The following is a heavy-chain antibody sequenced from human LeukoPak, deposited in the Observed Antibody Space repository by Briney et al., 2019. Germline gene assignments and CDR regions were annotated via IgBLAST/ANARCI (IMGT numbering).Heavy chain of an antibody. CDR2: IYYSGST. CDR1: GGAISSGGYY. CDR3: ARDRGYSYGLYYYYYYGMDV. V-gene: IGHV4-31*03. D-gene: IGHD5-18*01. Sequence: SETLSLTCTVSGGAISSGGYYWSWIRQHPGKGLEWIGYIYYSGSTYYNPSLKSRVTISVDTSKNQFSLKLSSVTAADTAVYYCARDRGYSYGLYYYYYYGMDVWGQGTTVTVSS. J-gene: IGHJ6*02.